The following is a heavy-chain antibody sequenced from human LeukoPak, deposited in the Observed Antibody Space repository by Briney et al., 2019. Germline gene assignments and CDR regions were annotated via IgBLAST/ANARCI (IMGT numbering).Heavy chain of an antibody. CDR2: ISYDGSNK. J-gene: IGHJ5*02. CDR1: GFTFSSYG. Sequence: GRSLRLSCAASGFTFSSYGMHWVRQAPGKGLEWVAVISYDGSNKYYADSVKGRSTISRDNSKNTLYLQMNSLRAEDTAVYYCAKELGSGPNWFDPWGQGTLVTVSS. D-gene: IGHD6-19*01. CDR3: AKELGSGPNWFDP. V-gene: IGHV3-30*18.